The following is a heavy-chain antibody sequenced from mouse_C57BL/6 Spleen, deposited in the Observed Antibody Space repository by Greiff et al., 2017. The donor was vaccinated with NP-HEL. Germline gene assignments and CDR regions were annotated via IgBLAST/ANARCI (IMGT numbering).Heavy chain of an antibody. V-gene: IGHV5-17*01. CDR1: GFTFSDYG. CDR2: ISRGSSTI. CDR3: ARGEDGAY. D-gene: IGHD1-2*01. Sequence: EVQLVESGGGLVKPGGSLKLSCAASGFTFSDYGMHWVRQAPEQGLEWVAYISRGSSTIYYAHTFKGRFTIPRDNATNTLFLQMTSLRSEDTDRYWGARGEDGAYWGQGTLVTVSA. J-gene: IGHJ3*01.